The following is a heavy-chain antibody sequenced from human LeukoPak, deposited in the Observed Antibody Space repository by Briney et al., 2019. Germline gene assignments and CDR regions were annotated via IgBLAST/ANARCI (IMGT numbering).Heavy chain of an antibody. CDR3: ARAGNDFWSGLRAFDI. D-gene: IGHD3-3*01. J-gene: IGHJ3*02. CDR2: INWNGGST. CDR1: GFTFDDYG. Sequence: PGGSLRLSCAASGFTFDDYGMSWVRQAPGKGLEWVSGINWNGGSTGYADSVEGRFTISRDNAKNSLYLQMNSLRAEDTALYYCARAGNDFWSGLRAFDIWGQGTMVTVSS. V-gene: IGHV3-20*04.